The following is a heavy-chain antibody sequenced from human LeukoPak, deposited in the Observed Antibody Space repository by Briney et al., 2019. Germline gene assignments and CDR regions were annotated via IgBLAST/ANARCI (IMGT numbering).Heavy chain of an antibody. CDR1: XXXFSTYS. V-gene: IGHV3-48*01. CDR3: ARVPIGHNNWFDS. J-gene: IGHJ5*01. Sequence: LXLXXXASXXXFSTYSXNWVRQAPGKGLEWIAYIGSGSTIIHYTDSVKGRFTISRDNAENSLYLQMNSLRAEDTAVYYCARVPIGHNNWFDSWGQGTLVTVSS. D-gene: IGHD3/OR15-3a*01. CDR2: IGSGSTII.